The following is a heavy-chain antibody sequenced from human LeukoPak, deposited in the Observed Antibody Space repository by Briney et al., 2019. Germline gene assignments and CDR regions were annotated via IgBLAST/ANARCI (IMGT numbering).Heavy chain of an antibody. J-gene: IGHJ4*02. CDR3: ARVPYGDYFDY. D-gene: IGHD4-17*01. CDR2: IWYDGSKK. CDR1: GFTFSSYG. Sequence: GGSLRLSCAASGFTFSSYGMHWVRQAPGKGLEWVAVIWYDGSKKYYAESVKGRFTITRDNSKNTLYLQMSSLRAEDTAVYFCARVPYGDYFDYWGQGTLVTVSP. V-gene: IGHV3-33*01.